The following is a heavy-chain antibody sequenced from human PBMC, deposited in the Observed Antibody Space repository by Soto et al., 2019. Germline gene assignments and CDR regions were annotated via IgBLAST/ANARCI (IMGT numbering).Heavy chain of an antibody. CDR3: ARINYYDSSGYYFTAFDM. Sequence: EVQLVESGGGLVQPGGSLRLSCSASGFVFSSSWMHWVRQAPGKGLVWVSRIIGDGSTTTYADFVKGRFTISRDNAKNTVTLQMNSLRAEDTAVYYCARINYYDSSGYYFTAFDMWGQGTMVTVSS. J-gene: IGHJ3*02. CDR1: GFVFSSSW. CDR2: IIGDGSTT. D-gene: IGHD3-22*01. V-gene: IGHV3-74*01.